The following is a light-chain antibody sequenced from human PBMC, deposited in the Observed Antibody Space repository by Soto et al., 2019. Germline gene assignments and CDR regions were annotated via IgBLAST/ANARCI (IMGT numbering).Light chain of an antibody. V-gene: IGKV1-39*01. CDR1: QSISNH. CDR3: QQTSSAPFP. Sequence: DLQVTQSPSSPSASVEDRVIITCRASQSISNHLNWYQQKPWKAPKLLIFDAASLQNGVPSRFSGGGSRTGFTLTITSLQPEDFATYYCQQTSSAPFPFGPGTKVDIK. CDR2: DAA. J-gene: IGKJ3*01.